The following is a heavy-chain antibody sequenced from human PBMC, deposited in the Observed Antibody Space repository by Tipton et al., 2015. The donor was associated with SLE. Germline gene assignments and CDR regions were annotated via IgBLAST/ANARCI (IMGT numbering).Heavy chain of an antibody. CDR2: IYYSGST. CDR3: VRGRGWFDP. Sequence: GLVKPSEALSLSCNVSGGSISSSSYYWGWIRQPPGKGLEWIGTIYYSGSTYYNPSLKSRVTISVDTSKNQFFLKLNNVTPADTALYFCVRGRGWFDPWGQGTLVTVAS. J-gene: IGHJ5*02. V-gene: IGHV4-39*07. CDR1: GGSISSSSYY.